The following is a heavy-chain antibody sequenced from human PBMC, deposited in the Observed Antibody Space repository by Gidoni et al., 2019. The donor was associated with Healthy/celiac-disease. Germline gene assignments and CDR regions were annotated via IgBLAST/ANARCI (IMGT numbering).Heavy chain of an antibody. CDR1: GFTFSSYA. J-gene: IGHJ4*02. CDR3: AKGGGYFDWLYYFDY. D-gene: IGHD3-9*01. CDR2: ISGSGGST. Sequence: EVQLLESGGGLVQPGGSLRLSCAASGFTFSSYAMSWVRQAPGKGLEWVSAISGSGGSTYYAASVKGRFTISRDNSKNTLYLQMNSLRAEDTAVYYCAKGGGYFDWLYYFDYWGQGTLVTVSS. V-gene: IGHV3-23*01.